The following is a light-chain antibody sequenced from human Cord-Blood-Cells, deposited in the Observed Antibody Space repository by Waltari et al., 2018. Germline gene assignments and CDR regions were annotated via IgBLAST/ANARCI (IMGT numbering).Light chain of an antibody. CDR1: QTIRTTY. V-gene: IGKV3-20*01. CDR3: QQYDISPLT. J-gene: IGKJ2*01. CDR2: GTF. Sequence: EIMLTPSPGTLSLSTGEGATLSCRTSQTIRTTYLAWYQQKPGQSPTLLIYGTFTRATGIPDRFTGSGSGTHFSLTISSLEPEDFATYYCQQYDISPLTFG.